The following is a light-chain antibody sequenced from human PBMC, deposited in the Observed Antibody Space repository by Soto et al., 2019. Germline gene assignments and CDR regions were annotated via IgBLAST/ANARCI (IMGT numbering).Light chain of an antibody. CDR2: GAS. CDR1: QSVGSN. CDR3: QQYNNWPIT. Sequence: EIVLTQSPATMSVSPGERATLSCRASQSVGSNLAWYQRKPGQAPRLLFSGASTRATGVPARFSGSGSGTEFTLTINSLQSEDFAVYYCQQYNNWPITFGQGTRLENK. J-gene: IGKJ5*01. V-gene: IGKV3-15*01.